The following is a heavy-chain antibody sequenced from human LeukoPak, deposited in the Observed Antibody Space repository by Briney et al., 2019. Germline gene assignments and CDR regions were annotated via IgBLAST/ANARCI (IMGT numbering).Heavy chain of an antibody. CDR2: IKSKTDGGTT. Sequence: GGSLRLSCAASGFTFSNAWMSWVRQAPGKGLEWVGRIKSKTDGGTTDYAAPVKGRFTISRDDSKNTLYLQMNSLKTEDTAVYYCTGSPYCGGDCYSLPWGQGTLVTVSS. D-gene: IGHD2-21*02. CDR3: TGSPYCGGDCYSLP. V-gene: IGHV3-15*01. J-gene: IGHJ5*02. CDR1: GFTFSNAW.